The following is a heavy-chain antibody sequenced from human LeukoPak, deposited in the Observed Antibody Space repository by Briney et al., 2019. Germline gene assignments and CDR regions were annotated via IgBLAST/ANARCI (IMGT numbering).Heavy chain of an antibody. CDR1: GFTFSSYS. J-gene: IGHJ6*02. CDR2: ISSSSSYI. D-gene: IGHD3-16*01. V-gene: IGHV3-21*01. Sequence: PGGSLRLSCAASGFTFSSYSMNWVRQAPGKGLEWVSSISSSSSYIYYADSVKGRFTISRDNAKNSLYLQMNSLRAEDTAVYYCARDHVSYYYYYGMDVWGQGTTVTVSS. CDR3: ARDHVSYYYYYGMDV.